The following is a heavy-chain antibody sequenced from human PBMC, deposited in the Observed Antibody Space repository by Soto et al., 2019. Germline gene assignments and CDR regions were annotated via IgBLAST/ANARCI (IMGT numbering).Heavy chain of an antibody. J-gene: IGHJ5*02. V-gene: IGHV3-33*01. CDR3: ARDGGFDRPGWFDP. Sequence: GGSLRLSCAASGFTFSNYGMHWVRQAPGKGLEWVAVIWFDESNEYYADSVKGRFTISRDNSKNTPYLQMNSLRAEDTAVYYCARDGGFDRPGWFDPWGQGTLVTVSS. CDR1: GFTFSNYG. CDR2: IWFDESNE. D-gene: IGHD3-9*01.